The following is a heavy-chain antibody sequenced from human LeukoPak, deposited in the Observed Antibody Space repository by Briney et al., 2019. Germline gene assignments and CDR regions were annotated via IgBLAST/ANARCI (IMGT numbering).Heavy chain of an antibody. V-gene: IGHV3-23*01. D-gene: IGHD1-26*01. J-gene: IGHJ4*02. CDR2: TVGGGDGT. CDR1: GFTFRSTS. Sequence: GGSLRLSCAASGFTFRSTSMSWVRQAPGKGLEWVAVTVGGGDGTYYADSVKGRFTMSRDNSKNTLYLQMNSLRAEDTALYYCAKSELLPIPHNFDYWGQGTLVTVSS. CDR3: AKSELLPIPHNFDY.